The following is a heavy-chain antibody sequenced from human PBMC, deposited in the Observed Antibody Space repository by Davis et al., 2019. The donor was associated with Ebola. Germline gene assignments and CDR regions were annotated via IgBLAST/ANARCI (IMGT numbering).Heavy chain of an antibody. V-gene: IGHV3-7*01. CDR1: GFTFGNYW. CDR3: ARDRWPNLASYYGMDV. D-gene: IGHD4-23*01. CDR2: IREDGSEQ. J-gene: IGHJ6*02. Sequence: GESLKISCVASGFTFGNYWMNWVRQAPGKGLEWVANIREDGSEQSYVDSVKGRFTISRDNAKNSLYLEMNSLRAEDTAVFYCARDRWPNLASYYGMDVWGQGTTVTVSS.